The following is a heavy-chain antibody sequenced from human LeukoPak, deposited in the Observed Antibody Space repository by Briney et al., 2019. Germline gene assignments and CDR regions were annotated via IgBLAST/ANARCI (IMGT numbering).Heavy chain of an antibody. J-gene: IGHJ5*02. V-gene: IGHV4-59*01. Sequence: KASETLSLTCTVSGGSISSYYWSWIRRPPGKGLEWIGYIYYSGSTNYNLSLKSRVTISVDTSKNQFSLKLSSVTAADTAVYYCAREDVYSSSWGGWFDPWGQGTLVTVSS. CDR2: IYYSGST. CDR1: GGSISSYY. CDR3: AREDVYSSSWGGWFDP. D-gene: IGHD6-13*01.